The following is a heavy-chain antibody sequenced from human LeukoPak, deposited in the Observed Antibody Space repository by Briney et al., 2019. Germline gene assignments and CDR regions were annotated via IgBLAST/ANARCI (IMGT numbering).Heavy chain of an antibody. Sequence: PGASLRLSCAASGFTFSSYAMSWVRQAPGKGLEWVSAISGSGGSTYYADSVKGRFTISRDNSKNTLYLQMNSLRAEDTAVYYCAKAFLSGIAVAGQFPASWGQGTLVTVSS. D-gene: IGHD6-19*01. CDR1: GFTFSSYA. J-gene: IGHJ5*02. V-gene: IGHV3-23*01. CDR2: ISGSGGST. CDR3: AKAFLSGIAVAGQFPAS.